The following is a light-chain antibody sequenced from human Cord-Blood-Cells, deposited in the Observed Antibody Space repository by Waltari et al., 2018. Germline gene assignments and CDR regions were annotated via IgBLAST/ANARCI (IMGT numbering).Light chain of an antibody. Sequence: DIQMTQSPSSPSAPVGARVTTTCRASQSISSYLNWYQQKPGKAPKLLIYAASSLQSGVPARFSGSGSGTDFTLTISSLQPEDFATYYCQQSYSTPYSFGQGTKLEIK. CDR3: QQSYSTPYS. CDR2: AAS. CDR1: QSISSY. V-gene: IGKV1-39*01. J-gene: IGKJ2*03.